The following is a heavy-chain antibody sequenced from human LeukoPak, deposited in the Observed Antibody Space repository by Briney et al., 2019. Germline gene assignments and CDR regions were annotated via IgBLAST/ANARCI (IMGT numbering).Heavy chain of an antibody. Sequence: PSETLSLTCTVSGGSISSYCWSWIRQPPGKGLEWIGNIYYSGSTNYNPSLKSRVTISVDTSKNQFSLKLSSVTAADTAVYYCARAIYGDYVWYFDLWGRGTLVTVSS. V-gene: IGHV4-59*01. CDR2: IYYSGST. J-gene: IGHJ2*01. CDR3: ARAIYGDYVWYFDL. D-gene: IGHD4-17*01. CDR1: GGSISSYC.